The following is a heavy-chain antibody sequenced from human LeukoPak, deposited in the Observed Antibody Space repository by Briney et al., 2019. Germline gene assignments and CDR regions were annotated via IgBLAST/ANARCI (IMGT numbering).Heavy chain of an antibody. D-gene: IGHD1-1*01. CDR2: INWNSDDM. CDR1: GFTFDDYA. CDR3: VKDQTGSTESWFDT. J-gene: IGHJ5*01. Sequence: PGRSLRLSCVGSGFTFDDYAMHWVRQVPGKGLEWVSGINWNSDDMGYADSVKGRSTISRDNAKNSLFLQMNSLRVEDTAFYYCVKDQTGSTESWFDTWGQRTIVTVSS. V-gene: IGHV3-9*01.